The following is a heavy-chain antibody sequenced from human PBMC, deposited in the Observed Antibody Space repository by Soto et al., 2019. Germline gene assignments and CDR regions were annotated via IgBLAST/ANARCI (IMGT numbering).Heavy chain of an antibody. V-gene: IGHV5-51*01. CDR2: IYPGDSDT. CDR1: GHSFASYW. Sequence: TGESLKISCQGSGHSFASYWIGWVRQMSGKDLEWMGIIYPGDSDTRYSPSFQGQVTISADKSLRTAYLQWTSLKASDTALYYCARTRSFTLGFYYDGMDVWGQGTTVTVSS. D-gene: IGHD6-6*01. J-gene: IGHJ6*02. CDR3: ARTRSFTLGFYYDGMDV.